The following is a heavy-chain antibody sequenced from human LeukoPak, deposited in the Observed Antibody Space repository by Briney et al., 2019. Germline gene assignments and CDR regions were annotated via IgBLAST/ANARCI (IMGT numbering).Heavy chain of an antibody. CDR2: IYYSGST. V-gene: IGHV4-61*08. J-gene: IGHJ1*01. D-gene: IGHD4-11*01. Sequence: PSETLSLTCAVSGGSISSGGYYWSWIRQPPGKGLEWIGYIYYSGSTSYNPSLKSRVTISVDTSKNQFSLKLSSVTAADTAVYYCARVQSREYFQHWGQGTLVTVSS. CDR1: GGSISSGGYY. CDR3: ARVQSREYFQH.